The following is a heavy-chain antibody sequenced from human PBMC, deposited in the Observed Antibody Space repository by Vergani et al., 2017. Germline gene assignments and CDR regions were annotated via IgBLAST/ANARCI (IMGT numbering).Heavy chain of an antibody. Sequence: QVQLQESGPGLVKPSETLSLTCTVSGGSISSYYWSWIRQPPGKGLEWIGYIYYSGSTNYNPSLKSRVTISVDTSKNPFSLKLSSVTAADTAVYYCATGGGLLQRSAFDPWGQGTLVTVSS. V-gene: IGHV4-59*01. D-gene: IGHD3-10*01. CDR1: GGSISSYY. CDR2: IYYSGST. J-gene: IGHJ5*02. CDR3: ATGGGLLQRSAFDP.